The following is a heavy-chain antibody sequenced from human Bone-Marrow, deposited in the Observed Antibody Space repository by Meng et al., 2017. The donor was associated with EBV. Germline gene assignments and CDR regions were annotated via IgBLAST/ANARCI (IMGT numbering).Heavy chain of an antibody. D-gene: IGHD2-21*02. CDR2: IYYNGRT. J-gene: IGHJ6*02. CDR1: GGSISGSPFF. CDR3: ARAGGDSRLDV. Sequence: QVQPQPWGGGLLKPSETPSLTCSVSGGSISGSPFFWGWIRQPPGKGLEWLANIYYNGRTYYNPSLKSRVAISIDTSKNQFSLKVTSVTAADTAVYYCARAGGDSRLDVWGQGTTVTVSS. V-gene: IGHV4-39*07.